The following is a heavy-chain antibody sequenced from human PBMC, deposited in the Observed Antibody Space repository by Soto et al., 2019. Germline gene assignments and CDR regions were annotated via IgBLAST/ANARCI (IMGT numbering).Heavy chain of an antibody. CDR2: IYYSGST. V-gene: IGHV4-39*01. CDR3: ARQYSSGWYSYYYYYGMDV. CDR1: GGSISISSYY. Sequence: PSETLSLTCTVSGGSISISSYYWCWIRQPPGKGLEWIGSIYYSGSTYYNPSLKSRVTISVDTSKNQFSLKLSSVTAADTAVYYCARQYSSGWYSYYYYYGMDVWGQGTTVT. D-gene: IGHD6-19*01. J-gene: IGHJ6*02.